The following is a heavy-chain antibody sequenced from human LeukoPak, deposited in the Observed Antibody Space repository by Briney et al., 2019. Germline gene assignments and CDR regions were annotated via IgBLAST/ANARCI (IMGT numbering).Heavy chain of an antibody. V-gene: IGHV3-74*01. Sequence: PGRSLRLSCAASGLTFSSYWMHWVRQAPGKGLVWVSRISSDGSSTTYAGSVKGRFTISRDNAKNTLYLQMNSLRVEDTAVYYCMGLRPMAKTIRYWGRGTLVTVSS. D-gene: IGHD5-24*01. J-gene: IGHJ4*02. CDR1: GLTFSSYW. CDR2: ISSDGSST. CDR3: MGLRPMAKTIRY.